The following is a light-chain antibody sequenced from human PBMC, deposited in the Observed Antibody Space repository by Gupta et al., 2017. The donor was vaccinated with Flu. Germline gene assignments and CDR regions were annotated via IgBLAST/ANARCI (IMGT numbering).Light chain of an antibody. CDR3: HQYDSPPRT. CDR1: QSVLYSSNNKNY. J-gene: IGKJ4*01. Sequence: DIVMTQSPDSLAVSLGERATINCKSSQSVLYSSNNKNYLAWYQQKPGQPPKLLIYWASTRESGVPDRFSGSGSGTDFTLTITSLQAEDVAVYYCHQYDSPPRTFDGGTKVEIK. CDR2: WAS. V-gene: IGKV4-1*01.